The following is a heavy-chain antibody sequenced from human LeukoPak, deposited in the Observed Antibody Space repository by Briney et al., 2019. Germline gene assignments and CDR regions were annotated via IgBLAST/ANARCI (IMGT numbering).Heavy chain of an antibody. CDR1: GFTLENYW. V-gene: IGHV3-7*01. J-gene: IGHJ3*02. Sequence: GGSLRLSCAASGFTLENYWMSWVRQAPGKGLEWVANIAQDGSDKYYVDSVKGRFTTSRDNARNSLYLQMSSLRAEDTAVYYCARDHYFVEVPAAGTFDIWGQGTIVTVSS. CDR2: IAQDGSDK. D-gene: IGHD2-2*01. CDR3: ARDHYFVEVPAAGTFDI.